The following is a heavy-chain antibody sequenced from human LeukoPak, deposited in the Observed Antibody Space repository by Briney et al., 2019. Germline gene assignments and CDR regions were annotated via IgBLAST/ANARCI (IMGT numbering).Heavy chain of an antibody. CDR3: AKYYYDSRPEVYMDV. J-gene: IGHJ6*03. CDR1: GFSFSSYW. Sequence: GGSLRVSCAASGFSFSSYWMTWVRQAPGKGLEWVANIRQDGNEKYYVDSVKGRFTISRDNAKNSLYLQMNSLRAEDTAVYYCAKYYYDSRPEVYMDVWGQGTTVTVSS. D-gene: IGHD3-22*01. V-gene: IGHV3-7*01. CDR2: IRQDGNEK.